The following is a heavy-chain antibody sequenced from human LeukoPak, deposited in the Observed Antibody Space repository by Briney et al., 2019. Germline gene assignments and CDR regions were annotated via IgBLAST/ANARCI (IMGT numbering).Heavy chain of an antibody. CDR1: GGSISSSSYY. CDR2: IYYSGST. J-gene: IGHJ5*02. CDR3: ARDGSGWFDP. V-gene: IGHV4-61*01. Sequence: SEALSLTCTVSGGSISSSSYYWGWIRQPPGKGLEWIGYIYYSGSTNYNPSLKSRVTISVDTSKNQFSLKLSSVTAADTAVYYCARDGSGWFDPWGQGTLVTVSS.